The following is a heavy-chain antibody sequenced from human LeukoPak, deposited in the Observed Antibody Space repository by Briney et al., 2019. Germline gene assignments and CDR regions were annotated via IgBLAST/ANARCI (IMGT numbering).Heavy chain of an antibody. J-gene: IGHJ6*02. D-gene: IGHD4-17*01. CDR3: AREVTTGPQPYYYYGMDV. CDR2: LYSDGTT. V-gene: IGHV3-66*01. CDR1: GFTISSKY. Sequence: GGSLRLSCAASGFTISSKYMSWVRQAPGKGLEWVSLLYSDGTTRYADSVKGRFTISRDNSENTLYLQMNSLRAEDTAVYYCAREVTTGPQPYYYYGMDVWGQGTTVTVSS.